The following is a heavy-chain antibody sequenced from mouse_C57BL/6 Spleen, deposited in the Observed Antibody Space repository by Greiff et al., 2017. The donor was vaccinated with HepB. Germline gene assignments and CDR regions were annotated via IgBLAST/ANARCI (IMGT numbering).Heavy chain of an antibody. Sequence: QVHVKQPGTELVKPGASVKLSCKASGYTFTSYWMHWVKQRPGQGLEWIGNINPSNGGTNYNEKFKSKATLTVDKSSSTAYMQLSSLASEDSAVYYCAREGITAYFDYWGQGTTLTVSS. CDR1: GYTFTSYW. D-gene: IGHD1-1*01. V-gene: IGHV1-53*01. J-gene: IGHJ2*01. CDR2: INPSNGGT. CDR3: AREGITAYFDY.